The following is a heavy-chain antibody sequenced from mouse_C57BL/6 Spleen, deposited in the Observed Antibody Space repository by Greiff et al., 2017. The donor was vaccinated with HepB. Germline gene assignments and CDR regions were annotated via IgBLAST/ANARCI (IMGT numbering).Heavy chain of an antibody. V-gene: IGHV1-82*01. CDR1: GYAFSSSW. CDR3: ARGTYGSSSYWYFDV. D-gene: IGHD1-1*01. CDR2: IYPGDGDT. J-gene: IGHJ1*03. Sequence: VQLQQSGPELVKPGASVKISCKASGYAFSSSWMNWVKQRPGKGLEWIGRIYPGDGDTNYNGKFKGKATLTADKSSSTAYMQLSSLTSEDSAVYFCARGTYGSSSYWYFDVWGTGTTVTVSS.